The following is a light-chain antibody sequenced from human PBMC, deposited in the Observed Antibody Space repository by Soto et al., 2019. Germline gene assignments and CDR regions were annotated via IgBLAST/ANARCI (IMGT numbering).Light chain of an antibody. Sequence: QLVLTQPPSVSGAPGQRVTISCTGSSSNIGAGYDVHWYQQLPGTAPKLLIYGNSNRPSGVPDRFSGSKSGTSASLAITGLEAEEEADYYAKSYDSSLSGSKVFGGGTKLPVL. V-gene: IGLV1-40*01. J-gene: IGLJ2*01. CDR3: KSYDSSLSGSKV. CDR1: SSNIGAGYD. CDR2: GNS.